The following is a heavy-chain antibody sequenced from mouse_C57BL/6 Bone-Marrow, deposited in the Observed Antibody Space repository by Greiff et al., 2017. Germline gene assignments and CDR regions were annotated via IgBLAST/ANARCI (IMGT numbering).Heavy chain of an antibody. Sequence: EVQVVESGGGLVQPGESLKLSCESNEYEFPSHDMSWVRKTPEKRLELVAAINSDGGSTYYPDPMERRFIITRDNTNKNLYLHMSSLRSEDTVLYYCARHGYYDSYWYFDVWGTGTTVTVSA. J-gene: IGHJ1*03. D-gene: IGHD2-3*01. CDR3: ARHGYYDSYWYFDV. V-gene: IGHV5-2*01. CDR2: INSDGGST. CDR1: EYEFPSHD.